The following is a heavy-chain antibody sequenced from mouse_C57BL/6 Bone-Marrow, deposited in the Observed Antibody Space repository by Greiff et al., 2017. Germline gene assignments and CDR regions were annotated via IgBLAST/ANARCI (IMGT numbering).Heavy chain of an antibody. D-gene: IGHD2-4*01. CDR3: ARPLYDYDGGPWFAY. J-gene: IGHJ3*01. V-gene: IGHV1-18*01. Sequence: VQLQQSGPELVKPGASVKIPCKASGYTFTDYNMDWVKQSPGKSLEWIGDINPNNGGTIYNQKFKGKATLTVDKSSSTAYMELRSLTSEDTAVYDCARPLYDYDGGPWFAYWGQGTLVTVSA. CDR2: INPNNGGT. CDR1: GYTFTDYN.